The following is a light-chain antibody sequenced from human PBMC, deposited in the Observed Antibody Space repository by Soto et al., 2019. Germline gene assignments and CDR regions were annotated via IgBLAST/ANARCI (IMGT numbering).Light chain of an antibody. CDR1: QSINSE. CDR3: QQGHNWPLT. J-gene: IGKJ2*01. V-gene: IGKV3-15*01. Sequence: EIVMTQSPATLSLSPGERAALSCRSSQSINSELAWYQQKPGQPPRLLIYGASTRATGVPARFTGSASGSEFTLTIIGLQSEDFAVYYCQQGHNWPLTFGQGTRLEI. CDR2: GAS.